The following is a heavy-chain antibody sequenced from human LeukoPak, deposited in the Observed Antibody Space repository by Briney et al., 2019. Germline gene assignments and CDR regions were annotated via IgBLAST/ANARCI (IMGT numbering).Heavy chain of an antibody. V-gene: IGHV3-9*03. D-gene: IGHD5-12*01. CDR1: GFTFSTFA. Sequence: PGGSLRLSCAASGFTFSTFAMIWVRQAPGKGLEWVSGISWNSGSIGYADSVKGRFTISRDNAKNSLYLQMNSLRAEDMALYYCAKGDSGYDSRYFDYWGQGTLVTVSS. J-gene: IGHJ4*02. CDR2: ISWNSGSI. CDR3: AKGDSGYDSRYFDY.